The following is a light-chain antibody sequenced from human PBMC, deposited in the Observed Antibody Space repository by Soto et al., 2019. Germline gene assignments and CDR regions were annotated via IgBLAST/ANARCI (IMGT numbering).Light chain of an antibody. V-gene: IGKV3-15*01. CDR2: GAS. Sequence: IVMAQSAATLSVSPGERATLSCRASQSVSSNLAWYQQKHGQAPRLLIYGASTRATGIPARFSGSGSGTEVNLTISSLQSEDFAVYYCQQYNNWPRTFGQGTKVDIK. CDR3: QQYNNWPRT. J-gene: IGKJ1*01. CDR1: QSVSSN.